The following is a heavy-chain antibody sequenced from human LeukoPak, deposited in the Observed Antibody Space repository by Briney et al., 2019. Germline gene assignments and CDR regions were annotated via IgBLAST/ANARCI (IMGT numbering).Heavy chain of an antibody. CDR2: IYYSGST. J-gene: IGHJ3*02. CDR3: ARGLARDSSTSRSAFDI. Sequence: SEALSLTRTVSGGSISNYYWSWIRQPPGKGLEWIGYIYYSGSTNYSPSLRSRVTISVDTSKNQFSLKLSSVTAADTAVYYCARGLARDSSTSRSAFDIWGQGTMVTVSS. D-gene: IGHD6-6*01. CDR1: GGSISNYY. V-gene: IGHV4-59*01.